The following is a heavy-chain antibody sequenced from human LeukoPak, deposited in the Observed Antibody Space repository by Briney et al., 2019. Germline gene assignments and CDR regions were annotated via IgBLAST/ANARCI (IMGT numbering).Heavy chain of an antibody. CDR3: AKVGSGWYGVDY. Sequence: GGSLRLSCVASKIIFSGYGIHWVRQAPGKGLEWVAFIRYDGTNKYYTDSVKGRFTISRDNSKNTLSLQMNSLRDDDTAVYYCAKVGSGWYGVDYWGQGTLVTVSS. CDR2: IRYDGTNK. J-gene: IGHJ4*02. D-gene: IGHD6-19*01. CDR1: KIIFSGYG. V-gene: IGHV3-30*02.